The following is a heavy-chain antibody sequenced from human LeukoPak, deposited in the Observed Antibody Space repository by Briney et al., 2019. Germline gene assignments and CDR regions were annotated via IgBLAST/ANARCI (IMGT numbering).Heavy chain of an antibody. Sequence: GGSLRLSCVASGFSFSGYAIHWVRQAPGKGLEWVAVISYDGSNKYYADSVKGRFTISRDNSKNTLYLQMNSLRVEDTAVYYCARVQREYYYDSSGIMGNWGQGTLVTVSS. CDR2: ISYDGSNK. CDR1: GFSFSGYA. V-gene: IGHV3-30*04. J-gene: IGHJ4*02. D-gene: IGHD3-22*01. CDR3: ARVQREYYYDSSGIMGN.